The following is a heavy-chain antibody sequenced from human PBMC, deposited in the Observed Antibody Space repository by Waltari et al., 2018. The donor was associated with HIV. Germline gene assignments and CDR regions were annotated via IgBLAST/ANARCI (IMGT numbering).Heavy chain of an antibody. V-gene: IGHV3-23*04. CDR1: GVTFRRHA. J-gene: IGHJ4*02. Sequence: EVKLVQSGGGLVQPGGSLRLSCTASGVTFRRHAMILVRQTPGKGLQWVSTISGSGSHTYYADSAKGRFTISRDNSENTLFLQMTRLRVEDTARYFCAKDFDTSGLPYVVIDSWGQGTLVTVSS. CDR2: ISGSGSHT. CDR3: AKDFDTSGLPYVVIDS. D-gene: IGHD3-22*01.